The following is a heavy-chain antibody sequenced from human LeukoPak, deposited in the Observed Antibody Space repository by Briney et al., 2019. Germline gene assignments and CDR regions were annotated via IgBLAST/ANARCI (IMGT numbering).Heavy chain of an antibody. CDR3: ARNKCSGGSCRHPNWFDP. CDR1: GFTFSSYA. Sequence: GGSLRLSCAASGFTFSSYAMSWVRRAPGKGLEWVSAISGSGGSTYYADSVKGRFTISRDNSKNTLYLQMNSLRAEDTAVYYCARNKCSGGSCRHPNWFDPWGQGTLVTVSS. D-gene: IGHD2-15*01. J-gene: IGHJ5*02. V-gene: IGHV3-23*01. CDR2: ISGSGGST.